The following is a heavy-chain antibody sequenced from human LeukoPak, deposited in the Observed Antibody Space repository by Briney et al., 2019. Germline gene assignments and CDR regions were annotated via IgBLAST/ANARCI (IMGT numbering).Heavy chain of an antibody. CDR1: GFTFSSYE. CDR2: ISSSSSTI. J-gene: IGHJ4*02. CDR3: ARSSRELGGYAPWELMPPFDY. Sequence: PGGSLRLSCAASGFTFSSYEMNWVREAPGEGLEGVSYISSSSSTIYYADSVKGRFTISRDNAKNSLYLQMNSLRAEDTAVYYCARSSRELGGYAPWELMPPFDYWGQGTLVTVSS. V-gene: IGHV3-48*03. D-gene: IGHD1-7*01.